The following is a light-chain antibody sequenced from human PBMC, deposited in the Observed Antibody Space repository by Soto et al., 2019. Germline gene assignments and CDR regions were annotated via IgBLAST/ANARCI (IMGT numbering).Light chain of an antibody. CDR1: QSVYNN. CDR3: QHYVERSPIT. Sequence: EIVMTQSPATLSVSPGERATLSCRASQSVYNNLAWYQQKPGQAPRLLIYGASTRATGIPDRFSGSGSGTEFTLTISRLEPEDFALYYCQHYVERSPITFGQGTRLEI. CDR2: GAS. J-gene: IGKJ5*01. V-gene: IGKV3-15*01.